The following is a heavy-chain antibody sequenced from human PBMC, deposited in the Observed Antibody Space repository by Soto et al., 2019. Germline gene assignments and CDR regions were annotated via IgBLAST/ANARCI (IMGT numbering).Heavy chain of an antibody. Sequence: SETLSLTCTVSGGSIRDYFWTWIRQPPGKGLEWIGYIYYSGRTNYNPSLKSRVSISVDTSKNHFSLQLRSVTAADTAVYYCARVGGDDFGDPGVFDYWGQGTLVIVSS. J-gene: IGHJ4*02. CDR2: IYYSGRT. D-gene: IGHD4-17*01. CDR1: GGSIRDYF. CDR3: ARVGGDDFGDPGVFDY. V-gene: IGHV4-59*01.